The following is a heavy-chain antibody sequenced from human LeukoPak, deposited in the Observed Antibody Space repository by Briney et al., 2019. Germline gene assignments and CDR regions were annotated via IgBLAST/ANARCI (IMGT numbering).Heavy chain of an antibody. Sequence: SETLSLTCTVSGGSIRSYYWSWIRQPPGKGLEWIGYIYYSGSTNYNPSLKSRGTISVDTSKNQFSLKLNSVTAADTAVYFCARQVVAVAGTGYFDYWGQGTLVTVSS. CDR1: GGSIRSYY. V-gene: IGHV4-59*08. D-gene: IGHD6-19*01. CDR2: IYYSGST. CDR3: ARQVVAVAGTGYFDY. J-gene: IGHJ4*02.